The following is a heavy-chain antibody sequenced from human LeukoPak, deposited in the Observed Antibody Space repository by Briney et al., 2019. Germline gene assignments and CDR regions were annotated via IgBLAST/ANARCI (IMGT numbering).Heavy chain of an antibody. Sequence: GGSLRLSCAASGFTFSSYAMSWVRQAPGKGLEWVSSISGSGSSIHYKESVRGRFTISRDNSRNSIYLQMNSLRAEDTAVYYCARDDILTGYYNVGYSWGQGTLVTVSS. CDR2: ISGSGSSI. CDR1: GFTFSSYA. J-gene: IGHJ4*02. CDR3: ARDDILTGYYNVGYS. D-gene: IGHD3-9*01. V-gene: IGHV3-21*01.